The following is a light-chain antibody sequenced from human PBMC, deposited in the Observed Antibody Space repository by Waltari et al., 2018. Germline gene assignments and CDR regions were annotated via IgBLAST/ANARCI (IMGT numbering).Light chain of an antibody. V-gene: IGLV4-69*01. J-gene: IGLJ3*02. CDR2: VNSDGSH. CDR3: QTGGHGTWV. Sequence: QLVLTQSPSASASLGASVKLTCTLSSGHSHNIIAWLQQQPEKGPRYVMKVNSDGSHKKGDELPDRFSGSSSGGERYLSISSVQSEDEADYYCQTGGHGTWVFGGGTTLTVL. CDR1: SGHSHNI.